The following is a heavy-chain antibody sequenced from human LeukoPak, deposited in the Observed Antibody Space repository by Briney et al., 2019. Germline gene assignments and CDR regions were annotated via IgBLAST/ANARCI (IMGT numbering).Heavy chain of an antibody. D-gene: IGHD3-22*01. Sequence: PSETLSLTCTVSGGSISSYYWGWIRQPPGKGLEWIGSIYYSGSTYYNPSLKSRVTISVDTSKNQFSLKLSSATAADTAVYYCASWYYYDSSGYRPHGAFDIWGQGTMVTVSS. J-gene: IGHJ3*02. V-gene: IGHV4-39*07. CDR2: IYYSGST. CDR1: GGSISSYY. CDR3: ASWYYYDSSGYRPHGAFDI.